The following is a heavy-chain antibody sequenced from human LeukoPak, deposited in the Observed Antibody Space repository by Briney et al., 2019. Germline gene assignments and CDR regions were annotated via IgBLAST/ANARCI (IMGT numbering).Heavy chain of an antibody. Sequence: VASVKVSCKSSGYTFTGYYMHWVRQAPEQGLEWMGWIYPNSGGTNYAQKFQGRVTMTRDTSISTAYMELSRLRSDDTAVYYCAREGVVPAATGGTWFDPWGQGTLVTVSS. CDR2: IYPNSGGT. V-gene: IGHV1-2*02. D-gene: IGHD2-2*01. CDR1: GYTFTGYY. J-gene: IGHJ5*02. CDR3: AREGVVPAATGGTWFDP.